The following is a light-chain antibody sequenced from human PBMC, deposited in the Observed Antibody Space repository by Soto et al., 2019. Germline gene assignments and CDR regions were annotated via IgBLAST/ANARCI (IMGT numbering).Light chain of an antibody. CDR3: LEYATYPWT. CDR2: ESS. J-gene: IGKJ1*01. Sequence: DIQMTQSPSSLSASVGDRVTITCRASQDIRDDLDWFQQTPGKAPERLPYESSTLLGDVTSRFSGRGSGTEFTLAMIGLQTEDFATCYLLEYATYPWTFGHGTNVELK. V-gene: IGKV1-17*01. CDR1: QDIRDD.